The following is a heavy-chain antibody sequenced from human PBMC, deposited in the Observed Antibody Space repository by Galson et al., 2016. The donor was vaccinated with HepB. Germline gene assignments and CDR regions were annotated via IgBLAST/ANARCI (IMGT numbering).Heavy chain of an antibody. V-gene: IGHV1-18*01. CDR2: ISTCSGNT. D-gene: IGHD2/OR15-2a*01. CDR3: ARDVQYRFDS. Sequence: SVKVSCKASGYTFTTSGISWVRQAPGQGLEWMGWISTCSGNTKYAQKFRGGLTLTTDSSTTTAYMELRSLRFDDTALYYCARDVQYRFDSWGQGTLVTVSS. CDR1: GYTFTTSG. J-gene: IGHJ4*02.